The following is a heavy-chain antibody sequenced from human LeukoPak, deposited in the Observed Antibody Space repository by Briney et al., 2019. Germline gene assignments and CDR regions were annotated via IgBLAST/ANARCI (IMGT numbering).Heavy chain of an antibody. J-gene: IGHJ4*02. V-gene: IGHV3-53*01. D-gene: IGHD3-10*01. CDR1: GFTVSSNY. Sequence: TGGSLRLSCAASGFTVSSNYMSWVRQAPGKGLEWVSVIYSGGSTYYADSVKGRFTISRDNSKNTLYLQMNSLRAEDTAVYYCARRPAGSYYNDWGQGTLVTVSS. CDR3: ARRPAGSYYND. CDR2: IYSGGST.